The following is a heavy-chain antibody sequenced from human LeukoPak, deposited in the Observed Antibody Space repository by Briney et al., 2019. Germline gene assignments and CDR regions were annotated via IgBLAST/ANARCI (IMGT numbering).Heavy chain of an antibody. CDR1: GFTFSSYE. D-gene: IGHD5-12*01. CDR3: AKGRDYSGYADY. Sequence: GGSLRLSCAASGFTFSSYEMNWVRQAPGKGLEWVAFIRYDGSNKYYADSVKGRFTISRDNSKNTLYLQMNSLRAEDTAVYYCAKGRDYSGYADYWGQGTLVTVSS. V-gene: IGHV3-30*02. J-gene: IGHJ4*02. CDR2: IRYDGSNK.